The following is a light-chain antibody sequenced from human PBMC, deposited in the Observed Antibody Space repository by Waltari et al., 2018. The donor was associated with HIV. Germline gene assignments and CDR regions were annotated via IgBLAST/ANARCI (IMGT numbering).Light chain of an antibody. Sequence: QSALTQPASVSGSPGQSITISCTGTSSDVGSSNLVSWYQQHPGKAPKLMIYEVSKRPSGVSNRFSGSKSGNTASLTISGLQAEDEADYYCCSYAGSSIVVFGGGTKLTVL. CDR1: SSDVGSSNL. CDR2: EVS. CDR3: CSYAGSSIVV. J-gene: IGLJ2*01. V-gene: IGLV2-23*02.